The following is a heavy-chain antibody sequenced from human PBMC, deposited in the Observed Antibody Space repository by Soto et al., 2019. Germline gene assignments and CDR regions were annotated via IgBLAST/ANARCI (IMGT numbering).Heavy chain of an antibody. J-gene: IGHJ4*02. CDR3: ARESEDLTSNFDY. Sequence: GGSLRLSCAASGFTFTRYSMNWVRQAPGKGLEWVSSISSTTNYIYYGDSMKGRFTISRDNAKNSLYLEMNSLRAEDTAVYYCARESEDLTSNFDYWGQGTLVTGSS. V-gene: IGHV3-21*06. CDR2: ISSTTNYI. CDR1: GFTFTRYS.